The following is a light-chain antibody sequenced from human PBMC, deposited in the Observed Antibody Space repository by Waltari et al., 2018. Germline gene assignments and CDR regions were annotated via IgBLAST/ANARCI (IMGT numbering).Light chain of an antibody. CDR2: KAS. J-gene: IGKJ1*01. Sequence: DIQMTQSPSTLSASVGDRVPITCRASQSISSWLAWYQQKPGKAPKLLIYKASSLESGVPSRFSGSGSGTEFTLTISSLQPDDFATYYCQQYNSYSLTFGQGTKVEI. CDR3: QQYNSYSLT. V-gene: IGKV1-5*03. CDR1: QSISSW.